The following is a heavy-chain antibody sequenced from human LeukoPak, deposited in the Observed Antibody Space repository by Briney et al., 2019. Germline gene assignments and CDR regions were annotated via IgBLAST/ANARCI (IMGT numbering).Heavy chain of an antibody. V-gene: IGHV5-10-1*01. CDR1: GYNFTSYW. CDR3: ARFADLPYGHHPL. CDR2: IDPSDSYT. J-gene: IGHJ4*02. D-gene: IGHD4-17*01. Sequence: GESLKISCKGSGYNFTSYWITWVRQMPGKGLEWMGRIDPSDSYTNYSPSFQGHVTISADRSISTAYLQWSSLKASDTAMYYCARFADLPYGHHPLWGQGTLVTVSS.